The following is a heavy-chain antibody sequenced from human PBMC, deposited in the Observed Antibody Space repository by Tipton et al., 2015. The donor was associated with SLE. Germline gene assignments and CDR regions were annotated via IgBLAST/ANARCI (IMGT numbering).Heavy chain of an antibody. CDR1: GGSISNLY. CDR2: IHYSGSA. J-gene: IGHJ4*02. V-gene: IGHV4-59*11. Sequence: TLSLTCNVSGGSISNLYWSWIRQPPGKPLEWIGYIHYSGSANYNPSLKSRVTISVDTSKNQFSLNLSSVTSADTALYYCARAKSGNYFEDWGQATLVTVSP. CDR3: ARAKSGNYFED. D-gene: IGHD1-1*01.